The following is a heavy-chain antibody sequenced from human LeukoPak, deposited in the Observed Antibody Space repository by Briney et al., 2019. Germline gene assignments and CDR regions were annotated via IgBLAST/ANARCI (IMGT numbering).Heavy chain of an antibody. CDR2: ISSSSYI. CDR3: ARDRYYGSGSYSYYGMDV. D-gene: IGHD3-10*01. J-gene: IGHJ6*02. V-gene: IGHV3-69-1*01. Sequence: GGSLRLSCAASGFTVSSNYMSWVRQAPGKGLEWVSSISSSSYIYYADSVKGRFTISRDNAKNSLYLQMNSLRAEDTAVYYCARDRYYGSGSYSYYGMDVWGQGTTVTVSS. CDR1: GFTVSSNY.